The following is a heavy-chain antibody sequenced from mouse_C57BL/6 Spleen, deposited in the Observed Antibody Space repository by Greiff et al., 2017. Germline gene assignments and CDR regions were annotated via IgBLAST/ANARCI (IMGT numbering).Heavy chain of an antibody. D-gene: IGHD1-1*01. J-gene: IGHJ4*01. Sequence: QVQLQQPGAELVMPGASVKLSCKASGYTFTSYWMHWVKQRPGQGLEWIGEIDPSDSYTNYNQKFKGKSTLTVDKSSSTAYMQLSSLTSEDSAVYYCARRRGLRNYAMDYWGQGTSVTVSS. CDR2: IDPSDSYT. CDR1: GYTFTSYW. CDR3: ARRRGLRNYAMDY. V-gene: IGHV1-69*01.